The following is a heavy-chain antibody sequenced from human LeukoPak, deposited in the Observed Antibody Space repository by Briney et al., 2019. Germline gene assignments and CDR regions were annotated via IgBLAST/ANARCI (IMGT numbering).Heavy chain of an antibody. CDR2: IYYSGST. J-gene: IGHJ4*02. V-gene: IGHV4-31*03. Sequence: TSETLSLTCTVSGGSISSGGYYWSWIRQHPGKGLEWIGYIYYSGSTYYNPSLKSRVTISVDTSKNQFSLKLSSVTAADTAVYYCAREYWGVIAAPDYWGQGTLVTVSS. D-gene: IGHD3-16*02. CDR1: GGSISSGGYY. CDR3: AREYWGVIAAPDY.